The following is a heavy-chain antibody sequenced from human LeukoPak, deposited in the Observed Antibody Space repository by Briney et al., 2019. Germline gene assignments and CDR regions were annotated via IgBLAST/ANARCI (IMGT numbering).Heavy chain of an antibody. CDR1: GGSFSTYY. CDR2: IYYSGST. D-gene: IGHD6-13*01. CDR3: ARQEQQLIYNWFDP. V-gene: IGHV4-59*01. Sequence: PSETLSLTCTVSGGSFSTYYWSWIRQPPGKGLEWIGYIYYSGSTNYNPSLKSRVTISVDTSKNQFSLKLSSVTAADTAVYYCARQEQQLIYNWFDPWGQGTLVTVSS. J-gene: IGHJ5*02.